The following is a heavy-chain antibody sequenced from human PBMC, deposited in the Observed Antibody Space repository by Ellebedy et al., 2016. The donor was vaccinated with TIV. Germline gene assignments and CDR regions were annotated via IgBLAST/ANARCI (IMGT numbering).Heavy chain of an antibody. CDR1: GDTLSGSG. V-gene: IGHV1-69*06. Sequence: AASVKVSCKTPGDTLSGSGISWVRQAPGQGLAWMGRIIPVFGTTKYVQGFQGRVTFTADRSTKTAYMELSSLTPDDTAVYYCAREVGGFTNPVVLDYWGQGTLVTVSS. CDR2: IIPVFGTT. D-gene: IGHD6-19*01. CDR3: AREVGGFTNPVVLDY. J-gene: IGHJ4*02.